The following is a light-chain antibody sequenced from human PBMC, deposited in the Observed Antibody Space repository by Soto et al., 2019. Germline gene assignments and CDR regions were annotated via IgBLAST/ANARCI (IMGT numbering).Light chain of an antibody. CDR3: QQFSSYPLT. CDR2: DAS. J-gene: IGKJ4*01. CDR1: QSVSSY. Sequence: ELVVTQSPATLSVSPGERATLSWRASQSVSSYLAWYQQKPGQAPRLLIYDASSRATGIPDRFSGGGSGTDFTLTISRLEPEDFAVYYCQQFSSYPLTFGGGTKVDIK. V-gene: IGKV3D-20*01.